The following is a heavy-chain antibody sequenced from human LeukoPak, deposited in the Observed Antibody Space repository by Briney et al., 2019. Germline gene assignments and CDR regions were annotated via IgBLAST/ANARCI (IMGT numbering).Heavy chain of an antibody. CDR1: GFTFSSYV. D-gene: IGHD3-22*01. V-gene: IGHV3-23*01. CDR2: ISGSGDST. CDR3: AKDDYHDSSTAY. J-gene: IGHJ4*02. Sequence: GGSLRLSCAASGFTFSSYVMSWVRQAPGKGLEWVSGISGSGDSTYYADSGKGRFTISRDNSKNTLNLQMNSLRAEDTAIYYCAKDDYHDSSTAYWGQGTLVTVSS.